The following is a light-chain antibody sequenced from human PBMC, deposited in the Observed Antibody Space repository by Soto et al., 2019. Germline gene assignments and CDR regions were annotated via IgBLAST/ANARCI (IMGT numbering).Light chain of an antibody. CDR2: AAS. CDR1: QSISSY. CDR3: QQSYSTPRT. J-gene: IGKJ1*01. Sequence: DTQMTQSPSSLSASVGDRVTITCRAGQSISSYLNWYEQKPGKAPKLLIYAASSLQSGVPSRFSGSGSGTHFTLTISSLQPEDFATYYCQQSYSTPRTFGQGTKVEI. V-gene: IGKV1-39*01.